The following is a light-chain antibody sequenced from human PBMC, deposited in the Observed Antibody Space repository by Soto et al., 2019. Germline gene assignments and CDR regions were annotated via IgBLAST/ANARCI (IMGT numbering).Light chain of an antibody. CDR2: LEGNGGY. Sequence: QSVLTQASSASASLGSSVQLTCSLSRGHSSYIIAWHQQQPGKAPRYLMRLEGNGGYNKGSGVPDRFSGSSSGADRYLTISNLQSEDEADYYCETWDSNTHVFGPGTKVTVL. V-gene: IGLV4-60*03. CDR3: ETWDSNTHV. J-gene: IGLJ1*01. CDR1: RGHSSYI.